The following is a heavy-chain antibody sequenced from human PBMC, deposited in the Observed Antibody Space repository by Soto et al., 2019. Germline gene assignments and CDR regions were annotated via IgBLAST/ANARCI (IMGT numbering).Heavy chain of an antibody. Sequence: PSETLSLTCTVSGGAIIIYYWICSRQPPGKGLEWIGNIYNSGSTNYNPSLKSRVTVSVDTSRHQFSLKLSSVTAADTAMYYCASLYCSGDSCYWDYWGQGTLVTVSS. CDR3: ASLYCSGDSCYWDY. J-gene: IGHJ4*02. CDR1: GGAIIIYY. V-gene: IGHV4-59*01. D-gene: IGHD2-15*01. CDR2: IYNSGST.